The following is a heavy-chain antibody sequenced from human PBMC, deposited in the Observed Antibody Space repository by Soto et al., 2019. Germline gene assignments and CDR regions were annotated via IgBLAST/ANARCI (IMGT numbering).Heavy chain of an antibody. J-gene: IGHJ6*02. CDR1: GFTFSSYG. CDR3: ARDPYSYGYYYYYYGMDV. D-gene: IGHD5-18*01. Sequence: GGSLRLSCAASGFTFSSYGMHWVRQAPGKGLEWVAVIWYDGSNKYYADSVKGRFTISRDNSKNTLYLQMNSLRAEDTAVYYCARDPYSYGYYYYYYGMDVWGQGTTVTVSS. V-gene: IGHV3-33*01. CDR2: IWYDGSNK.